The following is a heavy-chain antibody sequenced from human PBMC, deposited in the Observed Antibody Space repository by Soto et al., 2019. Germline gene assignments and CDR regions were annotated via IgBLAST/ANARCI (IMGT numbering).Heavy chain of an antibody. Sequence: ASVKVSCKASGCTFSSYAISWVRQAPGQGLEWMGGIIPIFGTANYAQKFQGRVTITADESTSTAYMELSSLRSEDTAVYSCARENMAKHHMDYSTYSDAFDIWGQGTMVTVSS. J-gene: IGHJ3*02. CDR2: IIPIFGTA. CDR1: GCTFSSYA. CDR3: ARENMAKHHMDYSTYSDAFDI. D-gene: IGHD4-4*01. V-gene: IGHV1-69*13.